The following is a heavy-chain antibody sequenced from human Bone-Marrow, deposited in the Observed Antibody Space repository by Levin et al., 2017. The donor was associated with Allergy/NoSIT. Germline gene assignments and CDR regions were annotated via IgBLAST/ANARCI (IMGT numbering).Heavy chain of an antibody. CDR1: GFAFTDYA. Sequence: GESLKISCAASGFAFTDYAMTWVRQVPGQGLEWVSTISGTGFTTYYADSVEGRFTVSSDNSKETEFLSLNDLRAEGPAIYYCARVQLMEAAGRFDSWGQGTLVTVSS. J-gene: IGHJ4*02. CDR3: ARVQLMEAAGRFDS. CDR2: ISGTGFTT. D-gene: IGHD6-13*01. V-gene: IGHV3-23*01.